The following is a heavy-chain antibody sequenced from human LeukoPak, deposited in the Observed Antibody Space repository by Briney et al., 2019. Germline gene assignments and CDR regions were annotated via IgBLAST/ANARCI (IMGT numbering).Heavy chain of an antibody. CDR1: GGSFSGYY. CDR3: AGPYISRFNY. Sequence: KPSETLSLTCAVYGGSFSGYYWSWIRQPPGKGLEWIGEINHSGSTNYNPSLKSRVTISADMSKNQFSLNLSSVTAADTAVYYCAGPYISRFNYWGQGTLITVSS. V-gene: IGHV4-34*01. J-gene: IGHJ4*02. CDR2: INHSGST. D-gene: IGHD2-21*01.